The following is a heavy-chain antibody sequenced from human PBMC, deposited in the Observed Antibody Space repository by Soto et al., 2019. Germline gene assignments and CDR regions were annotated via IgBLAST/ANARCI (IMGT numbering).Heavy chain of an antibody. J-gene: IGHJ4*02. D-gene: IGHD3-10*01. CDR2: ISSSGSTI. Sequence: QVQLVESGGGLVKPGGSLRLSCAASGFTFSDYYMNWIRQAPGKGLEWISYISSSGSTIYYADSVKGRFTISRDNAENSLYLQMNSLRAEDTAVYYCARQTYYYGSGSYYSFDLWGQGTLVTVSS. V-gene: IGHV3-11*01. CDR1: GFTFSDYY. CDR3: ARQTYYYGSGSYYSFDL.